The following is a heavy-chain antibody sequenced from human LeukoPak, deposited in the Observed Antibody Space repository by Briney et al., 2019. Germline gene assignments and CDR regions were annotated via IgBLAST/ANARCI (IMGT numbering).Heavy chain of an antibody. Sequence: GASVKVSCKASGGTFSSYAISWVRQAPGQGLEWMGGIIPIFGTANYAQKFQGRVTITADESTSTAYMELSSLRSEDTAVYYCARSSGFMYYDFWRFVYWGQGTLVTVSS. V-gene: IGHV1-69*01. CDR2: IIPIFGTA. D-gene: IGHD3-3*01. CDR3: ARSSGFMYYDFWRFVY. J-gene: IGHJ4*02. CDR1: GGTFSSYA.